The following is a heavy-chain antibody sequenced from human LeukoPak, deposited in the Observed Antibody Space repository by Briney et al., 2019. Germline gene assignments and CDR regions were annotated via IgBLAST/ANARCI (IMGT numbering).Heavy chain of an antibody. V-gene: IGHV1-69*13. D-gene: IGHD3-3*01. CDR2: IIPIFGTA. CDR3: ARGRGGYDFLSNWFDP. Sequence: ASVKVSCKASGGTFSSYAISWVRQAPGQGLEWMGGIIPIFGTANYAQKFQGRVTITADESTSTAYMELSSLRSEDTAVYYCARGRGGYDFLSNWFDPWGQGTLDTVSS. CDR1: GGTFSSYA. J-gene: IGHJ5*02.